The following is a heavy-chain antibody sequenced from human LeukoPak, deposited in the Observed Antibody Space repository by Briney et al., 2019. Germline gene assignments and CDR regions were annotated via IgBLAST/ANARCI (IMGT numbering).Heavy chain of an antibody. V-gene: IGHV4-59*01. Sequence: SETLPLTCSVSGGSISSYYWSWIRQPPGKGLEWIGYFYYSGNPNTNYNPSLKSRVTISADTSKIQFSLKLSSVTAADTAVYYCARDGYYDSSGYYYKLDAFDIWGQGTTVTVSS. CDR2: FYYSGNPNT. J-gene: IGHJ3*02. CDR1: GGSISSYY. CDR3: ARDGYYDSSGYYYKLDAFDI. D-gene: IGHD3-22*01.